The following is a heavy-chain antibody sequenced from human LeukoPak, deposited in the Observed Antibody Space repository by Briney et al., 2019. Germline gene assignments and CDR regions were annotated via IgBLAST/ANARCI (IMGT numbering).Heavy chain of an antibody. V-gene: IGHV4-34*01. Sequence: SETLSLTCAVYGGSFSGYYWSWIRQPPGKGLEWIGEINHSGSTNYNPSLKSRVTISVDTSKNQFSLKLSSVTAADTAAYYCARRQWLVYEFDYWGQGTLVTVSS. CDR1: GGSFSGYY. CDR2: INHSGST. D-gene: IGHD6-19*01. CDR3: ARRQWLVYEFDY. J-gene: IGHJ4*02.